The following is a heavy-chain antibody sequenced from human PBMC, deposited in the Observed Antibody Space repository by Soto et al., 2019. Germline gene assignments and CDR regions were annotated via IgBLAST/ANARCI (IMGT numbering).Heavy chain of an antibody. D-gene: IGHD1-7*01. CDR3: ASRDPGTSVDY. V-gene: IGHV4-4*02. Sequence: PSETLSLTCAVSGGSFTSNNWWTWVRQPPGQGLEWIGEIYRHGSTNYNPSLKSRVTISLDKSENQFSLKVTSLTAADTAVYYCASRDPGTSVDYWGQGTLVTVSS. CDR1: GGSFTSNNW. CDR2: IYRHGST. J-gene: IGHJ4*02.